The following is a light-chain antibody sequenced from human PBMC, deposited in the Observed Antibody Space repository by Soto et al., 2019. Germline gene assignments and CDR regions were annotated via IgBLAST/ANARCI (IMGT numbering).Light chain of an antibody. CDR1: SSNIGSNY. Sequence: QSVLTQPPSASGTPGQMVTISCSGSSSNIGSNYVYWYQQLPGTAPKLLIYRNNQRPSGVPDRFSGSKSGTSASLAISGLRSEDEADYYCTAWDDSPSGYVFGTGTKVTVL. V-gene: IGLV1-47*01. CDR2: RNN. J-gene: IGLJ1*01. CDR3: TAWDDSPSGYV.